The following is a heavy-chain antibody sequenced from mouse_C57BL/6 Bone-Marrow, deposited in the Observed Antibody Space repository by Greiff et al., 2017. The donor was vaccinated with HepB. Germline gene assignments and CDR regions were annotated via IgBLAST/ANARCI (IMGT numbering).Heavy chain of an antibody. CDR2: IDPEDGET. CDR1: GFNIKDYY. Sequence: DVQLQESGAELVKPGASVKLSCTASGFNIKDYYTHWVKQRTEQGLEWIGRIDPEDGETKYAPKFKGKATITADTSSNTAYLQLSSLTSEDTAVYYCANFQYYYGSSPYWYFDVWGTGTTVTVSS. D-gene: IGHD1-1*01. CDR3: ANFQYYYGSSPYWYFDV. J-gene: IGHJ1*03. V-gene: IGHV14-2*01.